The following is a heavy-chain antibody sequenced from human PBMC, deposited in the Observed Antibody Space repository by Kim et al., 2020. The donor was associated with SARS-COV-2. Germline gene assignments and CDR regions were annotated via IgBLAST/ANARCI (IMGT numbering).Heavy chain of an antibody. Sequence: GGSLRLSCAASGFSFNSFWMSLVLQAPWKGLEWLANINQDVSEKKFVDSVKGRFTISRNNAENSVYLQMNSLRVEASAVYYCAGDAWAQRGTDGFDYWGQATLVTVSS. D-gene: IGHD7-27*01. V-gene: IGHV3-7*01. J-gene: IGHJ4*02. CDR3: AGDAWAQRGTDGFDY. CDR1: GFSFNSFW. CDR2: INQDVSEK.